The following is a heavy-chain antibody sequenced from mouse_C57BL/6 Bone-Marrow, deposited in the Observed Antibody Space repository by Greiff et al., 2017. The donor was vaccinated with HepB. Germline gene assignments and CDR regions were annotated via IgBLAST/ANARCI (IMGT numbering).Heavy chain of an antibody. D-gene: IGHD2-3*01. CDR2: INSDGSST. CDR3: ARDRGLLYYFDY. Sequence: EVKLMESEGGLVQPGSSMKLSCTASGFTFSDYYMAWVRQVPEKGLEWVANINSDGSSTYYLDSLKSRFIISRDNAKNILYLQMSSLKSEDTATYYCARDRGLLYYFDYWGQVTTLTVSS. V-gene: IGHV5-16*01. CDR1: GFTFSDYY. J-gene: IGHJ2*01.